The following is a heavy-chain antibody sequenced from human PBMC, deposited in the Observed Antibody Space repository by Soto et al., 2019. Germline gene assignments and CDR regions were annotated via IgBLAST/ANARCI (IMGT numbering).Heavy chain of an antibody. V-gene: IGHV4-34*01. CDR2: INHSGST. D-gene: IGHD3-22*01. J-gene: IGHJ4*02. CDR1: GGSFSGYY. Sequence: LSLTCAVYGGSFSGYYWSWIRQPPGKGLEWIGEINHSGSTNYNPSLKSRVTISVDTSKNQFSLKLSSVTAADTAVYYCARSKYYYDSSGYYFLYYFDYWGQGTLVTVSS. CDR3: ARSKYYYDSSGYYFLYYFDY.